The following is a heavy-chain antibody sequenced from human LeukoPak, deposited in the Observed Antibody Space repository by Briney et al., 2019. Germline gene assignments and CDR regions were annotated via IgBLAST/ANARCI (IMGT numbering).Heavy chain of an antibody. V-gene: IGHV3-7*01. D-gene: IGHD6-13*01. Sequence: GGSLRLSCAASGFSFSTYWMRWVRQTPEKGLEFVANIDEGGSVRNYMDSLKGRCTISRDNAKKSLYLEINSLRADDTAVYYCARDPESSSLDLWGRGALVTVSS. J-gene: IGHJ5*02. CDR1: GFSFSTYW. CDR2: IDEGGSVR. CDR3: ARDPESSSLDL.